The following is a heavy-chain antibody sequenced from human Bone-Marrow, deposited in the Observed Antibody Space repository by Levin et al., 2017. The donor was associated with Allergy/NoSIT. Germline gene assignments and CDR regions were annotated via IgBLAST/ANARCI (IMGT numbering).Heavy chain of an antibody. CDR1: GFTFSSYS. Sequence: GGSLRLSCAASGFTFSSYSINWVRQAPGKGLEWVSSISSSGTYIYYADSVRGRFTISRDNAKNSLYLQMNSLRVEDTGLYYCGRFYNDYGQTPGLPYMDGWGQGTTVTVS. CDR3: GRFYNDYGQTPGLPYMDG. V-gene: IGHV3-21*01. CDR2: ISSSGTYI. D-gene: IGHD4-17*01. J-gene: IGHJ6*02.